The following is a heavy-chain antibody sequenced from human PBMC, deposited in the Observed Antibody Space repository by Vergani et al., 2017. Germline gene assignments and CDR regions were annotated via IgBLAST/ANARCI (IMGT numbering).Heavy chain of an antibody. V-gene: IGHV4-34*02. CDR1: GGSLSGSY. D-gene: IGHD3-10*01. Sequence: QVQLQQWGAGLVKPSETLSLTCVVHGGSLSGSYWSWIRQPPGKGLEWIGEINHSGSANYNPSLQSRVTISIDTSKNQFSLRLFSVTAADTAVYYCARHRGSGGFFPSSYFYGMDVWGHGTTVTVSS. CDR3: ARHRGSGGFFPSSYFYGMDV. CDR2: INHSGSA. J-gene: IGHJ6*02.